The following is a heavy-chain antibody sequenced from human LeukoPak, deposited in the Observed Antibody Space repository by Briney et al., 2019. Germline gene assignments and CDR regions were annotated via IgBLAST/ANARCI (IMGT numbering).Heavy chain of an antibody. CDR3: GRDALVGYFSYYYMDV. J-gene: IGHJ6*03. V-gene: IGHV4-59*11. D-gene: IGHD2-15*01. CDR1: GGSISSHY. Sequence: SETLSLTCTISGGSISSHYWTWIRQSPVKGLEWIGDISNSGSTSYKPSIKSRVTISIHTSKNQFCLKLSSVTAAGTAVYYCGRDALVGYFSYYYMDVWGKGTTVTVSS. CDR2: ISNSGST.